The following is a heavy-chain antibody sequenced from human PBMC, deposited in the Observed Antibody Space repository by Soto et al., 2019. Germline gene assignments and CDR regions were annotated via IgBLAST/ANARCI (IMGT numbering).Heavy chain of an antibody. CDR3: AGEPDSHYNDSHASSYP. D-gene: IGHD3-22*01. V-gene: IGHV1-69*08. Sequence: QVQLVQSGAEVKKPGSSVKVSCKASGGTFSTYTITWVRQAPGQGLEWMGRIIRIIGIINYAQKFQGRGTITADKFTGTAYMELTRLRSDDTAVYYCAGEPDSHYNDSHASSYPWGQGTLVTVSS. CDR2: IIRIIGII. J-gene: IGHJ5*02. CDR1: GGTFSTYT.